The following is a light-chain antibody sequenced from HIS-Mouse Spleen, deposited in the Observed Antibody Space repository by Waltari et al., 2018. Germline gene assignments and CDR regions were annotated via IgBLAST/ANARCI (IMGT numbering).Light chain of an antibody. Sequence: QSALTQPPSASGSPGQSVTISRTGPSSDVGGYNYFPWYQQHPGKAPKLMIYEVSKRPSGVPDRFSGSKSGNTASLTVSGLQAEDEADYYCSSYAGSNNYVFGTGTKVTVL. J-gene: IGLJ1*01. CDR3: SSYAGSNNYV. CDR1: SSDVGGYNY. CDR2: EVS. V-gene: IGLV2-8*01.